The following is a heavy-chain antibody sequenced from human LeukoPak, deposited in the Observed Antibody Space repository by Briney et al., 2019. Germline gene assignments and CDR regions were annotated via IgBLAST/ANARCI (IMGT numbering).Heavy chain of an antibody. CDR3: TTYVPYAVRYFDWLLYPSPFDY. Sequence: PGGSLRLSCAASGFTFSNAWMSWVRQAPGKGLEWVGRIKSKTDGGTTDYAAPVKGRFTISRDDSKNTLYLQMNSLKTEDTAVYYCTTYVPYAVRYFDWLLYPSPFDYWGQGTLVTVSS. CDR2: IKSKTDGGTT. J-gene: IGHJ4*02. D-gene: IGHD3-9*01. CDR1: GFTFSNAW. V-gene: IGHV3-15*01.